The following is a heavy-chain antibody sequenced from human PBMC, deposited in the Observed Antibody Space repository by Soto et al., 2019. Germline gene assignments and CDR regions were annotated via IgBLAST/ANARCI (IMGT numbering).Heavy chain of an antibody. D-gene: IGHD3-16*01. CDR3: ATIIGAVSATEVFEY. CDR2: IYYSGST. J-gene: IGHJ4*02. CDR1: GGSVNSGSYY. V-gene: IGHV4-61*01. Sequence: QVQLQESGPGLVKPSGTLSLTCSVSGGSVNSGSYYWTWIRQPPGKELEWIGYIYYSGSTSYNPSLDSRVIISLDTSKIQFPLELSSVTSADTAVDYCATIIGAVSATEVFEYWGQGALVTVSS.